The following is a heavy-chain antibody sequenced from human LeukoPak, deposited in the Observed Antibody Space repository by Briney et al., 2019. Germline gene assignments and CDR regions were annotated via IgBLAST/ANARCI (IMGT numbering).Heavy chain of an antibody. D-gene: IGHD3-22*01. Sequence: GGSLRLSCAASGFTFSSYAMSWVRQAPGRGLEWVSAISGSGGSTHYADSVKGRFTISRDNSKNTLYLQMNSLRAEDTAVYYCAKDYYDSSGYYSRLLFDYWGQGTLVTVSS. CDR2: ISGSGGST. CDR3: AKDYYDSSGYYSRLLFDY. CDR1: GFTFSSYA. V-gene: IGHV3-23*01. J-gene: IGHJ4*02.